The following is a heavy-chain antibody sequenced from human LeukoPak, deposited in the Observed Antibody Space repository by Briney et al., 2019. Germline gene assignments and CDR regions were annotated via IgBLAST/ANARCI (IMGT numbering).Heavy chain of an antibody. D-gene: IGHD3-22*01. CDR3: ARDNYYDSSGYLREHYRYYYYYMDV. V-gene: IGHV3-7*01. Sequence: PGGSLRLSCAASGFTLSSYWMSWVRQAPGKGLEWVANIKQDGSEKYYVDSVKGRFTISRDNAKNSPYLQMNSLRAEDTAVYNCARDNYYDSSGYLREHYRYYYYYMDVWGKGTTVTVSS. J-gene: IGHJ6*03. CDR1: GFTLSSYW. CDR2: IKQDGSEK.